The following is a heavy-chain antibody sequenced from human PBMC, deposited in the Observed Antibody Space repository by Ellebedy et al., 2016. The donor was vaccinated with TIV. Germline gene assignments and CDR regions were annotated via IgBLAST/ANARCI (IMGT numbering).Heavy chain of an antibody. V-gene: IGHV3-21*04. J-gene: IGHJ4*02. D-gene: IGHD4-17*01. CDR3: ARFRYDHGDDVGF. CDR2: IDWDSNYI. Sequence: GESLKISCAASGFAFRTYSTNWVRQAPGKGLEWVSSIDWDSNYIDYADSVKGRFTISRDNAKNSVYLQMSSLRAEDTSVYYCARFRYDHGDDVGFWGQGTQVTVSS. CDR1: GFAFRTYS.